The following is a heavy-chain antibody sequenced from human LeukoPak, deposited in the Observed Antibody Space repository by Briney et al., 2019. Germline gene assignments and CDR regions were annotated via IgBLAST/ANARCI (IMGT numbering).Heavy chain of an antibody. CDR1: GGSFSGYY. V-gene: IGHV4-34*01. D-gene: IGHD7-27*01. CDR3: ARKRPWGLSRYFDY. CDR2: INHSGST. J-gene: IGHJ4*02. Sequence: PSETLSLTCAVYGGSFSGYYWSWIRQPPGKGLEWIGEINHSGSTNYNPSLKSRVTISVDTSKNQSSLKLSSVTAADTAVYYCARKRPWGLSRYFDYWGQGTLVTVSS.